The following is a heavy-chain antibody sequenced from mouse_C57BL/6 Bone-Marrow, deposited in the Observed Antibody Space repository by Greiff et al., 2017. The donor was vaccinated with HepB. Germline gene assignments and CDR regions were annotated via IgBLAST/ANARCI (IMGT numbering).Heavy chain of an antibody. D-gene: IGHD2-1*01. CDR1: GFNIKDDY. CDR2: IDPENGDT. Sequence: LKQSGAELVRPGASVKLSCTASGFNIKDDYMHWVKQRPEQGLEWIGWIDPENGDTEYASKFQGKATITADTSSNTAYLQLSSLTSEDTAVYYCTTHYGNYEDYWGQGTTLTVSS. V-gene: IGHV14-4*01. CDR3: TTHYGNYEDY. J-gene: IGHJ2*01.